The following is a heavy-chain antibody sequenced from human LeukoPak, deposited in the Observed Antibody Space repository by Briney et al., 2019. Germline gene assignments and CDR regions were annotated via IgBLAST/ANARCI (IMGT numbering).Heavy chain of an antibody. D-gene: IGHD2-21*01. CDR1: GFIFSVYE. Sequence: GGSLRLSCSVSGFIFSVYEVNWVRQAPGKGLEWISYISSSGTSIYYANSVKSRFTVSRDNAKNTVHLQMNTLRAEDTALYYCAREAASCGGECLDYWGQGTLVTVSS. V-gene: IGHV3-48*03. J-gene: IGHJ4*02. CDR2: ISSSGTSI. CDR3: AREAASCGGECLDY.